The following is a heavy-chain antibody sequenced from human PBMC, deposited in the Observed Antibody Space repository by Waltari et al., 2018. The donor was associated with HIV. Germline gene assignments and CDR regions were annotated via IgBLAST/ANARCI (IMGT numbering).Heavy chain of an antibody. CDR3: ARGTDYGGTHLDY. J-gene: IGHJ4*02. CDR1: GFTFSSSW. Sequence: EVQLVESGGGLVQPGGSLRLSGAASGFTFSSSWMSWVRQAPGKGLEWVANIKQDGSEKYYVDSVKGRFTISRDNAKNSLYLQMNSLRAEDTAVYYCARGTDYGGTHLDYWGQGTLVTVSS. D-gene: IGHD4-17*01. CDR2: IKQDGSEK. V-gene: IGHV3-7*01.